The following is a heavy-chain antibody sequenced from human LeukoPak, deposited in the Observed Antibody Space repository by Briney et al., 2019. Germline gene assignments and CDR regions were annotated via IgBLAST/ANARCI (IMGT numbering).Heavy chain of an antibody. CDR2: IYHSGST. Sequence: SETLSLTCAVSGGSISSGGYSWSWIRQPPGKGLEWIGYIYHSGSTYYNPSLKSRVTISVDRSKNQFSLKLCSVTAADTAVYYCARGDGGNSHYFDYWGQGTLVTVSS. D-gene: IGHD4-23*01. CDR1: GGSISSGGYS. CDR3: ARGDGGNSHYFDY. J-gene: IGHJ4*02. V-gene: IGHV4-30-2*01.